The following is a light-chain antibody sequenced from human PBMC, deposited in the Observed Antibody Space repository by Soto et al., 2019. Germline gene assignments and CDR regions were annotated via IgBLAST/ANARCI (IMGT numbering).Light chain of an antibody. CDR3: CSYAGSNTFV. Sequence: SVLTQPASVSGSPGQSITISCTGTSSDVGSYNLVSWYQRHPGKAPKLMIYEGSKRPSGVSNRFSGSKSGNTASLTISGLQAEDEADYFCCSYAGSNTFVFGTGTKVTVL. V-gene: IGLV2-23*01. J-gene: IGLJ1*01. CDR2: EGS. CDR1: SSDVGSYNL.